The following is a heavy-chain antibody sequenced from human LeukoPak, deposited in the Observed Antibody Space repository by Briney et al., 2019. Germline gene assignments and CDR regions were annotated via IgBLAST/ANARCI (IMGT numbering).Heavy chain of an antibody. V-gene: IGHV3-23*01. CDR2: ISGSGGST. CDR1: GFTFSSYA. CDR3: ANTLPSGSLVGSFDI. J-gene: IGHJ3*02. D-gene: IGHD1-26*01. Sequence: PGGSLKLSCAASGFTFSSYAMSWVRQAPGKGLEWVSAISGSGGSTYYADSVKGRFTISRDNSKNTLYLQMNSLRAEDTAVYYCANTLPSGSLVGSFDIWGQGTMVTVSS.